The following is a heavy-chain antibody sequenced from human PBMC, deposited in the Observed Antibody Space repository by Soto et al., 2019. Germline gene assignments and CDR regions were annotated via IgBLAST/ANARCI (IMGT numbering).Heavy chain of an antibody. CDR1: GFTFSSYS. V-gene: IGHV3-48*01. CDR3: AKESSSGWFD. J-gene: IGHJ4*02. D-gene: IGHD6-19*01. CDR2: ISSSSSTI. Sequence: GGSLRLSCAASGFTFSSYSMNWVRQAPGKGLEWVSYISSSSSTIYYADSVKGRFTISRDNSKNTLYLQMNSLRAEDTAVYYCAKESSSGWFDWGQGTLVTVSS.